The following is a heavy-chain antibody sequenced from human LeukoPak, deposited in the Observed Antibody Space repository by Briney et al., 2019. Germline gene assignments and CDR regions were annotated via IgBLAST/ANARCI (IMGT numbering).Heavy chain of an antibody. CDR3: ARHDGGYCSGGSCYNFDY. J-gene: IGHJ4*02. D-gene: IGHD2-15*01. CDR1: GYNFTNYW. Sequence: GESLKISCKGSGYNFTNYWIGWVRQMPGKGLEWMGIIYPGDSDTRYSPSCQGQVTISVDKSISTAYLQWSSLKASDAAMYYCARHDGGYCSGGSCYNFDYWGQGTLVTVSS. CDR2: IYPGDSDT. V-gene: IGHV5-51*01.